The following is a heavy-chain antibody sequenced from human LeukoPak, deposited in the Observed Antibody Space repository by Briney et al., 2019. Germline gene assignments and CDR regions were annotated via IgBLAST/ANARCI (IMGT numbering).Heavy chain of an antibody. D-gene: IGHD5-12*01. CDR3: AKEAGYSGYDYPDY. Sequence: PGGSLRLSCAASGFTFSSYAMSWVRQAPGKGLEWVSAISGSGYSTYYADSVKGRFTIFRGNSKSTLYLQMNSLRAEDTAVYYCAKEAGYSGYDYPDYWGQGTLVTVSS. J-gene: IGHJ4*02. CDR2: ISGSGYST. CDR1: GFTFSSYA. V-gene: IGHV3-23*01.